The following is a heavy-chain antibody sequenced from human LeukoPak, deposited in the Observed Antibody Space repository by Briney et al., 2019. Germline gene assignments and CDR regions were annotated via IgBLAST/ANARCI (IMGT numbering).Heavy chain of an antibody. J-gene: IGHJ3*02. Sequence: GGSLRLSCAASGFTFADYAMSWVRQAPGKGLEWVSGISWNGGSTGYADSVKGRFTISRDNTKNSLYLQMNSLRVEDTALYYCAKDMRHSGYNYGDDAFDIWGQGTMVTVSS. CDR3: AKDMRHSGYNYGDDAFDI. CDR1: GFTFADYA. D-gene: IGHD5-12*01. CDR2: ISWNGGST. V-gene: IGHV3-9*01.